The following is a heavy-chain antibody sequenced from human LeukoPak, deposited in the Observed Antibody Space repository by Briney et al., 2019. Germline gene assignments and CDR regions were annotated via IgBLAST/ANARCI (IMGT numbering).Heavy chain of an antibody. D-gene: IGHD6-13*01. V-gene: IGHV4-4*07. CDR2: ISTSGIT. CDR1: GGSINSNY. J-gene: IGHJ4*02. CDR3: AREASIAAAGWISDY. Sequence: SETLSLTCTVSGGSINSNYWTWIRQPAGKGLAWIGRISTSGITNYSPSLKSRVTISLDKSKNQFSLILASVTAADTALYYCAREASIAAAGWISDYWGQGTLVTVSS.